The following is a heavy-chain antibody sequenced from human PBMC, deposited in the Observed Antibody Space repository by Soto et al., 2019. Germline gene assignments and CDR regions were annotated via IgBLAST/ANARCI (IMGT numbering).Heavy chain of an antibody. V-gene: IGHV1-2*02. Sequence: ASVKVSCKASGYTFTGYYMHWVRQAPGQGLEWMGWINPNSGGTNYAQKFQGRVTMTRDTSISTAYMELSRLRSDDTAVYYCARDQGRGITMVRGARPNYYYYYGMDVWGQGTTVTVPS. CDR1: GYTFTGYY. CDR2: INPNSGGT. D-gene: IGHD3-10*01. CDR3: ARDQGRGITMVRGARPNYYYYYGMDV. J-gene: IGHJ6*02.